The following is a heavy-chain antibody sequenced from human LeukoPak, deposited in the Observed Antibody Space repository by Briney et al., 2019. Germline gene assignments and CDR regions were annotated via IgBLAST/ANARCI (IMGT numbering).Heavy chain of an antibody. CDR2: IWYDGSNK. CDR1: GFTFSSYG. V-gene: IGHV3-33*01. CDR3: ARLGSGWAIDY. J-gene: IGHJ4*02. Sequence: GGSLRLSCAASGFTFSSYGILWVRQAPGKGLEWVAVIWYDGSNKYYADSVKGRFTISRDQSRNTVYLQMNSLRADDTAVYYCARLGSGWAIDYWGQGTLVTVSS. D-gene: IGHD6-19*01.